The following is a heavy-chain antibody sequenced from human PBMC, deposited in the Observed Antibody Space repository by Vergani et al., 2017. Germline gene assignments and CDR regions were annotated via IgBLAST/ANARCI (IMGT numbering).Heavy chain of an antibody. Sequence: QLVESGGGLVQPGGSLRLSCVVSGFNFSSYIMNWVRQAPGKGLEWVSFVSTGAKSQSYAESGKGRFTISRDSAKNSLYLQMDSLRAEDTAVYYCSREYSSTSGRAFDFWGQGTKVTVSS. CDR1: GFNFSSYI. V-gene: IGHV3-48*01. J-gene: IGHJ3*01. CDR3: SREYSSTSGRAFDF. D-gene: IGHD2-2*01. CDR2: VSTGAKSQ.